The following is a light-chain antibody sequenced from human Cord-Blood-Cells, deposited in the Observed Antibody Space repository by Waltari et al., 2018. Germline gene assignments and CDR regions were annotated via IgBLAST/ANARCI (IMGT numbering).Light chain of an antibody. CDR2: EGS. CDR1: SSDVGIYNV. V-gene: IGLV2-23*01. J-gene: IGLJ3*02. Sequence: QSALTQPASVSGAPGQSITISCTGTSSDVGIYNVVSRYQQHPGKAHKRMIYEGSKRLSGVSNRFSGSKSGNTASLAISGLQAEDEADYYCCSYAGSSTLVFGGGTKLTVL. CDR3: CSYAGSSTLV.